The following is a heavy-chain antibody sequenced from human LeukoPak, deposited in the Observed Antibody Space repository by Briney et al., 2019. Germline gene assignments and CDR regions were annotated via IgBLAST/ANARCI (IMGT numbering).Heavy chain of an antibody. Sequence: SETLSLTCTVSGGSISSNYWSWIRQPPGKGLEWIGYIYYRGSTYYNPSLKSRVTISAETSKNQFSLRLNSVTAADTAMYYCARWIPSGSSFDYWGQGNLVTVSS. CDR1: GGSISSNY. J-gene: IGHJ4*02. CDR3: ARWIPSGSSFDY. V-gene: IGHV4-59*01. CDR2: IYYRGST. D-gene: IGHD2-15*01.